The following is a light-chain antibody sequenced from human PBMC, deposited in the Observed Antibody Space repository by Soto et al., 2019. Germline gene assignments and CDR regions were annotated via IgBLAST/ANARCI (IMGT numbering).Light chain of an antibody. CDR3: QQYNDWPPLT. J-gene: IGKJ4*01. CDR2: GAS. V-gene: IGKV3-15*01. CDR1: QSITTN. Sequence: EKVLTQSPVTLSVSLGERATLACRASQSITTNFAWYQQKPGQAPRLLIFGASNRATGIPATFSGSGSGTEFSLAISSPQSEDSAIYYCQQYNDWPPLTFGGGTKVEI.